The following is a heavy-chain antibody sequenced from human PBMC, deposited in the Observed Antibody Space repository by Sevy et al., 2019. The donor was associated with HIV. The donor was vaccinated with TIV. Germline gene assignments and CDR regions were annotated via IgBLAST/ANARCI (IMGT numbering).Heavy chain of an antibody. J-gene: IGHJ6*02. V-gene: IGHV4-31*03. CDR2: LYNSGST. CDR3: ARDEDYYGMDV. Sequence: SETLSLTCTDSGGSISSGGYYWSWIRQLPGKGLEWIGFLYNSGSTFYNPSLQSRVTISVDTSKNQFSLKLSSVTAADTAVYYCARDEDYYGMDVWGQGTTVTVSS. CDR1: GGSISSGGYY.